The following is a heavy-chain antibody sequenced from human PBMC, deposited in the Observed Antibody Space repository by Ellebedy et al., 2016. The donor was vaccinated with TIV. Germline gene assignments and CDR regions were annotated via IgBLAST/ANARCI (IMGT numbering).Heavy chain of an antibody. Sequence: GESLKISCEASGIIVSDYFMNWVRQAPGKGLGWVSVLYPDAKTNYTDSVNGRFIVSRDSSKNTLYLQMNSLTAEDTAVYYCARDPGGGGDFGDNWFDPWGQGTLVTVSP. V-gene: IGHV3-66*01. CDR3: ARDPGGGGDFGDNWFDP. CDR1: GIIVSDYF. J-gene: IGHJ5*02. CDR2: LYPDAKT. D-gene: IGHD2-21*01.